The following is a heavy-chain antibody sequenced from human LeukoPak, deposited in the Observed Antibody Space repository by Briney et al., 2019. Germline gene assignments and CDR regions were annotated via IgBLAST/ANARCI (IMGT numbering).Heavy chain of an antibody. CDR2: ISAYNGNT. CDR3: AREAGYSYGSLLDY. D-gene: IGHD5-18*01. V-gene: IGHV1-18*01. CDR1: GYTFTSYV. Sequence: ASVKVSCKASGYTFTSYVISWVRQAPGQGLEWMGWISAYNGNTNYAQKLQGRFTMTADTSTSTAYMELRSLRSDDTAVYYCAREAGYSYGSLLDYWGQGTLVTVSS. J-gene: IGHJ4*02.